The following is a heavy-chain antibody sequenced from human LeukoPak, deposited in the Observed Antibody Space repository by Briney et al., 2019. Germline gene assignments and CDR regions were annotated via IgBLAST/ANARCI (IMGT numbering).Heavy chain of an antibody. CDR3: ARDFAYYYGSSAGDYFDY. V-gene: IGHV3-48*01. CDR1: GFSFSSYS. Sequence: GGSLRLSCAAAGFSFSSYSMNWVRQAPGKGLEWISYISSSSDIIYYAASVEGRFTISRDNARSSVFLQMNSLRVEDTAVYYCARDFAYYYGSSAGDYFDYWGQGTLVTVSS. D-gene: IGHD3-22*01. J-gene: IGHJ4*02. CDR2: ISSSSDII.